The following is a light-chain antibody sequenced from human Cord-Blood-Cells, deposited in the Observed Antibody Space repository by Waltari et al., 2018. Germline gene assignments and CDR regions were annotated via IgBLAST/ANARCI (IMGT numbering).Light chain of an antibody. J-gene: IGLJ2*01. V-gene: IGLV2-8*01. CDR1: SSDVGGYNY. Sequence: QSALTQPPSASGSPGQSVTISCTGPSSDVGGYNYVSWNQPHPGKAPKLMIYEVSKRPSGVPARFSGSKSGNTASLTVSGLQAEDEADYYCSSYAGSNNFDVVFGGGTKLTVL. CDR2: EVS. CDR3: SSYAGSNNFDVV.